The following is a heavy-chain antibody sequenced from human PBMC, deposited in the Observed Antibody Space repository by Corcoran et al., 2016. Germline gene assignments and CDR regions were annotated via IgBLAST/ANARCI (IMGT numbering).Heavy chain of an antibody. J-gene: IGHJ4*02. Sequence: QVQLQQWGAGLLKPSETLSLTCAVYGGSFSDYYWSWIRPPPGKGLEWIGEINPCGSTNYNPSLKSRVTISVDTSKNQISLKLSSVTAADTAVYYCASGYCSAGSCHGFDYWGQGTLVTVSS. D-gene: IGHD2-15*01. CDR3: ASGYCSAGSCHGFDY. CDR2: INPCGST. CDR1: GGSFSDYY. V-gene: IGHV4-34*01.